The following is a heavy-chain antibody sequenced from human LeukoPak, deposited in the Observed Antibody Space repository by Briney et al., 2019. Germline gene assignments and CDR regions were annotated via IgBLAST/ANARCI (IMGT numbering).Heavy chain of an antibody. CDR1: GGSISSYY. Sequence: SETLSLTCTVSGGSISSYYWSWIRQPPGKGLEWIGYIYYTGSTNYNPSLKSRVTISVDTSKNQFSLKLSSVTAADTAVYYCARGGSGYDSFYYYGMDVWGQGTTVTVSS. J-gene: IGHJ6*02. D-gene: IGHD5-12*01. CDR3: ARGGSGYDSFYYYGMDV. CDR2: IYYTGST. V-gene: IGHV4-59*01.